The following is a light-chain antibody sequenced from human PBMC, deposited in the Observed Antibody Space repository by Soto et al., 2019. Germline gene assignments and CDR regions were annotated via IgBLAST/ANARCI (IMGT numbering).Light chain of an antibody. CDR2: AAS. V-gene: IGKV1-39*01. CDR1: QSISRY. J-gene: IGKJ5*01. CDR3: QHSSCRPMT. Sequence: DIQMTQSPSSLSASVGDRVTITCRARQSISRYLHCYQQKPGKTPKLLIYAASHLQSGDPSSFNGSGSATDFTLTIESLLPEDVATYFCQHSSCRPMTFGRGTRLEIK.